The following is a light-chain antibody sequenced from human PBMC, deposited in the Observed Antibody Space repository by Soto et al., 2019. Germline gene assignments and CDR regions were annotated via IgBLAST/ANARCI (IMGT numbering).Light chain of an antibody. Sequence: EIVLTQSPGTLSLSPGERATLSCRASQSVSSPYLAWYQQKPGQAPRLLVYGASSRAAGIPDRLTGSGSGTDFTLTISRLEPEDFALYYCQQYGSSPWTFDQGTKVEIK. CDR3: QQYGSSPWT. CDR1: QSVSSPY. V-gene: IGKV3-20*01. CDR2: GAS. J-gene: IGKJ1*01.